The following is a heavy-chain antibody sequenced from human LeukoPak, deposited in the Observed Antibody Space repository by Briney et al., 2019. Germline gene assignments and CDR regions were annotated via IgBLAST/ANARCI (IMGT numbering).Heavy chain of an antibody. CDR2: INHSGST. V-gene: IGHV4-34*01. CDR3: ARFGPYGMDV. Sequence: PSETLSLTCTVSGASISSYYWSWIRQPPGKGLEWIGEINHSGSTNYNPSPKSRVTISVDTSKNQFSLKLSSVTAADTAVYYCARFGPYGMDVWGQGTTVTVSS. J-gene: IGHJ6*02. CDR1: GASISSYY. D-gene: IGHD3-10*01.